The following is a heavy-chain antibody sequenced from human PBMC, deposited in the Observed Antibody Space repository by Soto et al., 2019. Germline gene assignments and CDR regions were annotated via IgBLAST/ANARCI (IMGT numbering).Heavy chain of an antibody. V-gene: IGHV1-69*06. Sequence: SVKVSCKASGCTFSSYAISCVRQAPGQVLEWMGGIIPIFGTANYAQKFQGRVTITADKSTSTAYMELSSLRSEDTAVYYCVRANYYYGSGSYHHYYYGMDVWGQGTTVTVSS. CDR1: GCTFSSYA. D-gene: IGHD3-10*01. CDR3: VRANYYYGSGSYHHYYYGMDV. J-gene: IGHJ6*02. CDR2: IIPIFGTA.